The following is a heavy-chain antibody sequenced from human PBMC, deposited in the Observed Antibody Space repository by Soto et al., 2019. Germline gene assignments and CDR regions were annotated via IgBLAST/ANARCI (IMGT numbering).Heavy chain of an antibody. CDR1: GGSISSGGSS. CDR3: ARDAEAAMVDY. D-gene: IGHD5-18*01. CDR2: IYHSGST. Sequence: NPSETLSLTCAVSGGSISSGGSSWNWIRQPPGKGLEWIGYIYHSGSTYYNPSLKSRVTISVDTSKNQFSLKLSSVTAADTAVYYCARDAEAAMVDYWGQGTLVTVSS. V-gene: IGHV4-30-2*05. J-gene: IGHJ4*02.